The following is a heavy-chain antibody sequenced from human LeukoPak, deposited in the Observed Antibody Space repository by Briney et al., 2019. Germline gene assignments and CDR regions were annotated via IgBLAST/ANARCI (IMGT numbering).Heavy chain of an antibody. CDR1: GFTFSSYG. Sequence: GRSLRLSCAASGFTFSSYGIHWVRQAPGKGLEGVAVISYDGSNKFYAYSVKGRFTNYRDNSKNTLFLQMNSLRPEDTAVYYCAKDWGEATVTNWFDPWGQGTVVSVS. J-gene: IGHJ5*02. CDR3: AKDWGEATVTNWFDP. CDR2: ISYDGSNK. D-gene: IGHD4-11*01. V-gene: IGHV3-30*18.